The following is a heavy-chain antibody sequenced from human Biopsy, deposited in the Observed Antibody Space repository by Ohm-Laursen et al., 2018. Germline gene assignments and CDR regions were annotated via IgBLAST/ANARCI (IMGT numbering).Heavy chain of an antibody. Sequence: SQTLSLTCSVSGGSISSDYWSWIRQPPRKGLEWIGYISSRGSTNYNPSLRGRVTITVGTSKNQFSLKLTSVTAADTAVFFCARLYRLDDYWNDDPPDAFDVWGQGTMVTVSS. CDR1: GGSISSDY. CDR2: ISSRGST. J-gene: IGHJ3*01. D-gene: IGHD3-3*01. CDR3: ARLYRLDDYWNDDPPDAFDV. V-gene: IGHV4-59*01.